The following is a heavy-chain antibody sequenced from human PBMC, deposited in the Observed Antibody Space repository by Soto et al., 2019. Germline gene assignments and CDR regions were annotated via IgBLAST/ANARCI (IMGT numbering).Heavy chain of an antibody. CDR2: ISAYNGNT. V-gene: IGHV1-18*01. J-gene: IGHJ6*02. D-gene: IGHD1-26*01. CDR1: GYTFTSYG. CDR3: ARDGGSGGYYYYYGMDV. Sequence: QVQLVQSGAEVKKPGASVKVSCKASGYTFTSYGISWVRQAPGQGLEWMGWISAYNGNTNYAQKLQGRVTMTTDTATSTAYMELRSLRSDDTAVYYCARDGGSGGYYYYYGMDVWGQGTTVTVSS.